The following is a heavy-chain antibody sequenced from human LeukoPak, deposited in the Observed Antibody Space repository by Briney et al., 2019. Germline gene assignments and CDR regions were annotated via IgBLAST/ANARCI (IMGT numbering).Heavy chain of an antibody. J-gene: IGHJ3*02. CDR2: IYYSGST. CDR3: ARVDCIGGSCYSNRGAFAI. V-gene: IGHV4-61*01. D-gene: IGHD2-15*01. Sequence: PSETLSLTCTVSGGSISSGSYYWGWIRQPPGKGLEWIGYIYYSGSTNYNPSLKSRVTISVDTSKNQFSLKLSSVTTADTAVYYCARVDCIGGSCYSNRGAFAIWGQGTMVTVSS. CDR1: GGSISSGSYY.